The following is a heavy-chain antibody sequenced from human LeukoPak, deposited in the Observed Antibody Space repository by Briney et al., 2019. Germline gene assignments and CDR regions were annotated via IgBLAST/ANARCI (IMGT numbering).Heavy chain of an antibody. J-gene: IGHJ4*02. D-gene: IGHD6-19*01. Sequence: GGSLRLSCAASGFTFSSYAMSWVRQAPGKGLEWVSGISGSGSSTCYADSVKGRFTISRDNSKNTLYLQMNSLRAEDTAVYYCAKKRVAVAGTHYFDYWGQGTLVTVSS. CDR1: GFTFSSYA. CDR3: AKKRVAVAGTHYFDY. CDR2: ISGSGSST. V-gene: IGHV3-23*01.